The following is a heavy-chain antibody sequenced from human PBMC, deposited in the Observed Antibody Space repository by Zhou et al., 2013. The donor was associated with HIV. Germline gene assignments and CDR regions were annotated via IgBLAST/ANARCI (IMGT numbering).Heavy chain of an antibody. Sequence: QVQLVQSRPDVKKPGASVKVSCKTSGYTFTSYGISWVRQAPGQGLEWMGWISGYNGNTKYAQKLQDRVTLTTDTSTTTAYMELRSLRSDDTAVYYCARGATGTPYYYYYYMDVWGKGTTVTVSS. V-gene: IGHV1-18*01. CDR2: ISGYNGNT. J-gene: IGHJ6*03. CDR3: ARGATGTPYYYYYYMDV. CDR1: GYTFTSYG. D-gene: IGHD1-1*01.